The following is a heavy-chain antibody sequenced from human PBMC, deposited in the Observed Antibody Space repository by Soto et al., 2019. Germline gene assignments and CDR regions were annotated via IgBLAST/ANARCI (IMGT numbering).Heavy chain of an antibody. CDR3: AREVRGDYGDFNWFDP. Sequence: QVQLVQSGAEVKKPGASVKVSCKASGYTFTSYGISWVRQAPGQGLEWMGWISAYNGNTNYAQKLQGRVTMTTDTSTSTGYMELRSLRSDDTPVYYCAREVRGDYGDFNWFDPWGQGTLVTVSS. CDR1: GYTFTSYG. V-gene: IGHV1-18*01. D-gene: IGHD4-17*01. CDR2: ISAYNGNT. J-gene: IGHJ5*02.